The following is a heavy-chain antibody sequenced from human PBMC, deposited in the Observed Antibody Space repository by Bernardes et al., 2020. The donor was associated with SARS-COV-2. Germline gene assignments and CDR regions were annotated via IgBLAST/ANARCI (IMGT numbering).Heavy chain of an antibody. J-gene: IGHJ4*02. CDR3: ARDPVVVVVPAAMRDTTSYFDY. D-gene: IGHD2-2*01. Sequence: GGSLRLSCAASGFTFSDYYMSWIRQAPGKGLEWVSYISSSGSTIYYADSVKGRFTISRDNAKNSLYLQMNSLRAEDTAVYYCARDPVVVVVPAAMRDTTSYFDYWGQGTLVTVSS. CDR1: GFTFSDYY. CDR2: ISSSGSTI. V-gene: IGHV3-11*01.